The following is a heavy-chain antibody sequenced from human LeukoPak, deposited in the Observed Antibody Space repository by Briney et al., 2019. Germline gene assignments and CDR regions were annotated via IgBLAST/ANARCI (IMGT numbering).Heavy chain of an antibody. CDR3: ARGHLLSLDY. Sequence: ASVKVSCKASGYTFTNYGITWVRQAAGQGLEWMGWVSGNNGHTEYAQTLQGRVTMTTDTSTNTAYMELRSLRSDDTAVYYCARGHLLSLDYWGQGTLVTVSS. CDR2: VSGNNGHT. J-gene: IGHJ4*02. CDR1: GYTFTNYG. V-gene: IGHV1-18*04.